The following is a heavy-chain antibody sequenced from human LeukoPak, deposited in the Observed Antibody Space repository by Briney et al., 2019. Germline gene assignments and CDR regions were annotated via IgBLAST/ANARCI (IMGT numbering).Heavy chain of an antibody. D-gene: IGHD3-9*01. J-gene: IGHJ4*02. CDR1: GGSLTGYD. Sequence: SETLSLSCTVSGGSLTGYDCNWIRQPPGKGLEWVGYIYYSGSASYNPSLKSRVTISVDTSKNLFSLKLSSVTAADTAVYFCARPTCYLVYWGRGTLVTVSS. V-gene: IGHV4-59*08. CDR3: ARPTCYLVY. CDR2: IYYSGSA.